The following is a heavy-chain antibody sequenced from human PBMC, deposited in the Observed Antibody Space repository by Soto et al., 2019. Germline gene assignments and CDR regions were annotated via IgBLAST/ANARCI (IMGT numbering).Heavy chain of an antibody. CDR2: ISWTGGTI. V-gene: IGHV3-9*01. CDR3: AKDDDSYRYHFDS. D-gene: IGHD1-26*01. CDR1: GFNFDQFA. Sequence: EVQLVASGGGLVMPGTSLRLSCGDSGFNFDQFAMHWVRQAPGKGLEWVAGISWTGGTINYADSVTGRFTISRDNTKNSLYLHMNSLGVDDTALYSCAKDDDSYRYHFDSWGQGTLVTVSS. J-gene: IGHJ4*02.